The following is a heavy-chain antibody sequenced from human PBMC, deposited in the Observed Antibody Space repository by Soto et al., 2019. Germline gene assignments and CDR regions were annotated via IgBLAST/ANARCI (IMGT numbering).Heavy chain of an antibody. J-gene: IGHJ3*02. CDR2: INSDGSTI. CDR3: ARDRGYPDSFDI. D-gene: IGHD3-10*01. CDR1: GFTISPFW. V-gene: IGHV3-74*01. Sequence: GGSLRLSCTASGFTISPFWMHWVRQAPGKGLVWVSHINSDGSTIVYADSVKGRFTISRDNAKNTLYLQMTSLRVEDTAVYYCARDRGYPDSFDIWGQGTTVTVSS.